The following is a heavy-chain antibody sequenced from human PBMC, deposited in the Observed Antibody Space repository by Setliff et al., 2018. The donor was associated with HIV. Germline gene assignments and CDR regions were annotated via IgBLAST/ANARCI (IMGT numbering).Heavy chain of an antibody. V-gene: IGHV4-34*01. CDR3: ARGLSFYDPGGFDY. D-gene: IGHD3-22*01. J-gene: IGHJ4*02. CDR2: INHSGST. Sequence: KPSETLSLTCAVYGGSFSGYYWSWIRQSPGKGLEWIGEINHSGSTNYNPSLKSRVAISVDTSKNQFSLKLSSVTAADTSVYYCARGLSFYDPGGFDYWGQGTLVTVSS. CDR1: GGSFSGYY.